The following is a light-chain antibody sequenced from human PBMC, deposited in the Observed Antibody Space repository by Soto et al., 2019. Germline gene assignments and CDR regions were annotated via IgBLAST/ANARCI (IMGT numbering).Light chain of an antibody. CDR1: SGHNSYA. CDR2: INSDGSH. CDR3: QTWGTGIRV. V-gene: IGLV4-69*01. J-gene: IGLJ2*01. Sequence: QLVLTQSPSASASLGASVKLTCTLSSGHNSYAIAWHQQQPEKGPRYLMKINSDGSHIKGDGIPDRFSGSRSGAERSLTISSLQSEDEADYYCQTWGTGIRVFGGGTKLTVL.